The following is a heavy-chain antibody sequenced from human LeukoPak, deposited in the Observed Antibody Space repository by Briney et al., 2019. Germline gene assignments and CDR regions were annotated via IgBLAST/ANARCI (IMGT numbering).Heavy chain of an antibody. CDR1: GGSFSGYY. Sequence: SETLSLTCAVYGGSFSGYYWSWIRQPPGKGLEWIGEINHSGSTNYNPSLKSRVTISVDTSKNQFSLKLSSVTAADTAVYYCARDAEVGYDSSGDYFDYWGQGTLVTVSS. D-gene: IGHD3-22*01. J-gene: IGHJ4*02. CDR3: ARDAEVGYDSSGDYFDY. V-gene: IGHV4-34*01. CDR2: INHSGST.